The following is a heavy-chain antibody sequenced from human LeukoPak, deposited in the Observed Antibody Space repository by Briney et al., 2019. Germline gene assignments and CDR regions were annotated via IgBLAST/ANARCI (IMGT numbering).Heavy chain of an antibody. CDR2: ISAYNGNT. D-gene: IGHD2-15*01. V-gene: IGHV1-18*04. CDR3: ARDGYCSGGSCYSHY. J-gene: IGHJ4*02. CDR1: GYTFTSYG. Sequence: GASVKVSCKASGYTFTSYGISWVRQAPGQGLEWMGWISAYNGNTNYAQKLQGRVTITADESTSTAYMELSSLRSEDTAVYYCARDGYCSGGSCYSHYWGQGTLVTVSS.